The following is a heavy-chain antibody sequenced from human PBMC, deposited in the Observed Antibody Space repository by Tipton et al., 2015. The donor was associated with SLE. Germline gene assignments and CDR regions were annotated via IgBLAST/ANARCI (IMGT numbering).Heavy chain of an antibody. CDR3: ANYGGYGANWFDP. V-gene: IGHV3-30*02. J-gene: IGHJ5*02. CDR1: GFTFSSYG. D-gene: IGHD5-12*01. Sequence: SLRLSCAASGFTFSSYGMHWVRQAPGKGLEWVAFIRYDGSNKYYADSVKGRFTISRDNSKNTLYLQMNSLRAEDTAVYYCANYGGYGANWFDPWGQGTLVTVSS. CDR2: IRYDGSNK.